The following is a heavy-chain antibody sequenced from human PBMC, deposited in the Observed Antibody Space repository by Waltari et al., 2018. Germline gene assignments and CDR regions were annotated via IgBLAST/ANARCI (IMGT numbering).Heavy chain of an antibody. D-gene: IGHD3-10*01. J-gene: IGHJ6*03. CDR3: TRAAGGYYGSGSDYYYMDV. Sequence: EVQLVESGGGLVQPGRSLRLSCTASGFTFGDYAMSWVRQAPGKGLEWVVLIGSKAYGGTRDDALSVKGRFTIYRDESTSCALLQMNSLKTQDTAVYYCTRAAGGYYGSGSDYYYMDVWGKGTTVTVSS. CDR2: IGSKAYGGTR. V-gene: IGHV3-49*04. CDR1: GFTFGDYA.